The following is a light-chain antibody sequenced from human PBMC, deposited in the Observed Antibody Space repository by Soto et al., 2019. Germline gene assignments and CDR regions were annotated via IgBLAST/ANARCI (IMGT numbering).Light chain of an antibody. CDR3: QHYNTYSLT. Sequence: DIPMTQSPSTLSASVGDGVTITCRASQSISYWLAWYQQKPGKAPKLLIYDASTLESGVPSRFSGSRSGTEFTLTISSLQPDDFATYYCQHYNTYSLTFGQGTRLEIK. CDR1: QSISYW. CDR2: DAS. J-gene: IGKJ2*01. V-gene: IGKV1-5*01.